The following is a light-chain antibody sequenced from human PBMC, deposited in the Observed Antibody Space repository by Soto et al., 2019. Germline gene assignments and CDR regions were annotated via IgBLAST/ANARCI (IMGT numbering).Light chain of an antibody. CDR3: QQYNNWPRT. CDR1: QSVSSN. Sequence: EIGMTQSPATLSVSTGERATLSFRASQSVSSNLAWYQQKPGQAPRLLIYGASTRATGIPARFSGSGSGTEFTLTISSLQSEDFAVYYCQQYNNWPRTFGQGTKVDIK. V-gene: IGKV3-15*01. J-gene: IGKJ1*01. CDR2: GAS.